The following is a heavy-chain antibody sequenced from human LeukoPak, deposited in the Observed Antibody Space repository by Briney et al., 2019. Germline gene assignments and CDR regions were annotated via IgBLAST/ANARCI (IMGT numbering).Heavy chain of an antibody. CDR1: GFTFSSYA. D-gene: IGHD3-10*01. J-gene: IGHJ4*02. CDR2: ISGSGGST. V-gene: IGHV3-23*01. CDR3: AKDGLLWFGELPN. Sequence: GGSLRLSCAASGFTFSSYAMSWVRQAPGKGLEWVSAISGSGGSTYYADSVKGRFTISRDNSKNTLYLQMNSPRAEDTAVYYCAKDGLLWFGELPNWGQGTLVTVSP.